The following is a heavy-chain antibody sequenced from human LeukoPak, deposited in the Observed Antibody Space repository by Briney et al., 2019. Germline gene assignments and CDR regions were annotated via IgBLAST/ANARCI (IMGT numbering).Heavy chain of an antibody. CDR1: GYTFSSYG. CDR2: IGASNGNT. V-gene: IGHV1-18*01. CDR3: ARVAGSDGYNPFDY. D-gene: IGHD5-24*01. Sequence: RRASVKVSCKASGYTFSSYGITWVRQAPGQGLEWMGWIGASNGNTKYAQKAPGRVTMTTDTSTSTAYMELRSLRSDDTAVYYCARVAGSDGYNPFDYWGQGTLVTVSS. J-gene: IGHJ4*02.